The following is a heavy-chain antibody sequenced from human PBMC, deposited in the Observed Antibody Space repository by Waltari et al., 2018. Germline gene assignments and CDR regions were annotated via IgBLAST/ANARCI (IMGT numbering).Heavy chain of an antibody. D-gene: IGHD6-6*01. Sequence: QVQLVQSGAEVKKPGASVKVSCKASGYTFTGYYMHWVRQAPGQGLEWMGWINPNRGGTNYAQKFQGRVTMTRDTSISTAYMELSRLRSDDTAVYYCARGYWGGAARPRDYWGQGTLVTVSS. CDR1: GYTFTGYY. J-gene: IGHJ4*02. CDR3: ARGYWGGAARPRDY. V-gene: IGHV1-2*02. CDR2: INPNRGGT.